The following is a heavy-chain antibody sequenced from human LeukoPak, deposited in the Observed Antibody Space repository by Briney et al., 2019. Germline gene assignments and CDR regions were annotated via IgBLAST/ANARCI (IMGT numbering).Heavy chain of an antibody. Sequence: PSETLSLTCAVYGGSFSGYYWSWIRQPPGKGLEWIGEINHSGSTNYNPSLKSRVTISVDTSKNQFSLKLSSVTAADTAVYYCARGRGYSYSYPFIEANGMDVWGQGTTVTVSS. J-gene: IGHJ6*02. CDR3: ARGRGYSYSYPFIEANGMDV. CDR2: INHSGST. V-gene: IGHV4-34*01. CDR1: GGSFSGYY. D-gene: IGHD5-18*01.